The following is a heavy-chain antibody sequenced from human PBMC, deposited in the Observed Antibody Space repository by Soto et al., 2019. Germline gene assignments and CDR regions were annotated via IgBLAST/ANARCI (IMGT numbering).Heavy chain of an antibody. V-gene: IGHV3-30*18. J-gene: IGHJ6*02. CDR1: GFTFSTYG. CDR2: ISYDGYLK. Sequence: GGSLRLSCAASGFTFSTYGMQWVRQAPGKGLEWVAVISYDGYLKYYVDAVKGRFTVARDNSKNTLFLEMNSLRVEDTAVYFCAKDFKVSGSHYGTLNYYYRMDVWGQGTTVTVSS. D-gene: IGHD3-10*01. CDR3: AKDFKVSGSHYGTLNYYYRMDV.